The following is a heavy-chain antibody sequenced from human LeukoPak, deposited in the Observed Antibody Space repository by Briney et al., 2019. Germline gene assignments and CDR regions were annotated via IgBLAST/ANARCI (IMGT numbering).Heavy chain of an antibody. CDR1: GYTFTNYG. CDR2: ISAYNGNT. D-gene: IGHD6-13*01. J-gene: IGHJ4*02. V-gene: IGHV1-18*01. CDR3: ARDQSLVAYSSTWFDY. Sequence: ASVTVSCMASGYTFTNYGISWVRQAPGQGLEWMGWISAYNGNTDYAQNLQGRVTMTTDTLTSTAYMELRSLRSDDTAVYYCARDQSLVAYSSTWFDYWGQGTPVTVSS.